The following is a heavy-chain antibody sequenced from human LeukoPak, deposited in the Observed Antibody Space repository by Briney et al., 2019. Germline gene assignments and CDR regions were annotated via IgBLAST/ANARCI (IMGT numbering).Heavy chain of an antibody. CDR3: ARALVVVVAAVDY. CDR1: GGSISSGDYY. D-gene: IGHD2-15*01. Sequence: TSETLSLTCTVSGGSISSGDYYWSWIRQPPGKGLEWIGYIYYSGSTYYNPSLKSRVTISVDTSKNQFSLKLSSVTAADTAVYYCARALVVVVAAVDYWGQGALVTVSS. V-gene: IGHV4-30-4*08. CDR2: IYYSGST. J-gene: IGHJ4*02.